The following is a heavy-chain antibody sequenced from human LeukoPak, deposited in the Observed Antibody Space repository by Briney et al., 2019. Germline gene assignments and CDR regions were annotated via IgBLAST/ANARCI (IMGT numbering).Heavy chain of an antibody. Sequence: KTSETLSLTCTVSGDPISSRSYYWGWIRQPPGKGLEWIGGIFDSGSTYYNPSLESRVTISADTSNSQFSLKLSSVTAPDTAVYYCARQSTDGGNPIDFWGQGTLVTVSS. J-gene: IGHJ4*02. CDR3: ARQSTDGGNPIDF. CDR1: GDPISSRSYY. D-gene: IGHD4-23*01. V-gene: IGHV4-39*01. CDR2: IFDSGST.